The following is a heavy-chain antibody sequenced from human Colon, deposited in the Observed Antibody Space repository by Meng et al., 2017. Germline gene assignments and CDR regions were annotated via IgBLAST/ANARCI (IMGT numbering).Heavy chain of an antibody. D-gene: IGHD6-19*01. CDR3: AGDSSGYNWLDP. V-gene: IGHV4-59*01. CDR2: IYYSGTT. CDR1: GGSISNYY. J-gene: IGHJ5*02. Sequence: GPLQGSGPGLVKPSETLALTCTVSGGSISNYYWSWIRQPPGKGLEWIGYIYYSGTTNYNPSLKSRVTISIDTSKNQFSLKLNSVTAADTAVYYCAGDSSGYNWLDPWGQGTLVTVSS.